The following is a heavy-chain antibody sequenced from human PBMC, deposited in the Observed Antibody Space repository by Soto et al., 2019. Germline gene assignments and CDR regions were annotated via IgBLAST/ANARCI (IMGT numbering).Heavy chain of an antibody. D-gene: IGHD2-15*01. CDR2: LTRGGTT. V-gene: IGHV3-23*01. J-gene: IGHJ4*02. CDR1: GFSFSDYS. CDR3: AKRATTVPTPGNYFDC. Sequence: GGSLRLSCAASGFSFSDYSMTWVRQAPGRGLEWVSTLTRGGTTFYADSVKGRFTISRDNSKNTLSLRMHNLRAEDTARYYCAKRATTVPTPGNYFDCWGQGTLVTVSS.